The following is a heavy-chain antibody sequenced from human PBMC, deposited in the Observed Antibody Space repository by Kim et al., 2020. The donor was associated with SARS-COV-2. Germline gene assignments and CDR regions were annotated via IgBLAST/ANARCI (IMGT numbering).Heavy chain of an antibody. CDR3: ARDRITIFGVRFDY. J-gene: IGHJ4*02. V-gene: IGHV3-7*01. Sequence: GGSLRLSCAASGFTFSSYWMSWVRQAPGKGLEWVSDINQDGSGKYYVDSVKGRFTISRDNAKNSLYLQMNSLRAEDTAVYYCARDRITIFGVRFDYWCQGTLVTVSS. D-gene: IGHD3-3*01. CDR1: GFTFSSYW. CDR2: INQDGSGK.